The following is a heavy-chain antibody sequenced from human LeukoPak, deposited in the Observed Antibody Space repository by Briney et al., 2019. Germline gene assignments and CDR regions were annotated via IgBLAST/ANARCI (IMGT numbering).Heavy chain of an antibody. J-gene: IGHJ4*02. V-gene: IGHV4-39*01. CDR1: GGSISSSSYY. D-gene: IGHD5-24*01. CDR2: IYYSGST. Sequence: SETLSLTCTVSGGSISSSSYYWGWIRQPPGKGLEWIGSIYYSGSTYYNPSLKSRVTISVDTSKNQFSLKLSSVTAADAAVYYCARGRKMATKFPCYFDYWGQGTLVTVSS. CDR3: ARGRKMATKFPCYFDY.